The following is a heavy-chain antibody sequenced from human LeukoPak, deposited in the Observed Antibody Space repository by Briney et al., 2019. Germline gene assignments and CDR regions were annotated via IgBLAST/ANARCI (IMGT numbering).Heavy chain of an antibody. CDR3: ARALSEYSSSWGGY. D-gene: IGHD6-6*01. V-gene: IGHV1-69*13. CDR1: GGTFSSYA. Sequence: VASVKVSCKASGGTFSSYAISWVRQAPGQGLEWMGRIIPIFGTANYAQKFQGRVTITADESTSTAYMELSSLRSEDTAVYYCARALSEYSSSWGGYWGQGTLVTVSS. CDR2: IIPIFGTA. J-gene: IGHJ4*02.